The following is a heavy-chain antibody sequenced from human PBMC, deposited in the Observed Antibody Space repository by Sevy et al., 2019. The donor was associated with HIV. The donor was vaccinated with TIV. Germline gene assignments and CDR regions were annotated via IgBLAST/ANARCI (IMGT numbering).Heavy chain of an antibody. CDR1: GGSFSAYY. Sequence: SETLSLTCAVYGGSFSAYYWNWIRQPPGKGLEWIGEINHSGSTNYNPSLKSRVTMSVDTSKNQFSLKLSSVTAADTAVYYCARVLADDYIWGSHRPKYYFDFWGQGTLVTVSS. CDR3: ARVLADDYIWGSHRPKYYFDF. V-gene: IGHV4-34*01. D-gene: IGHD3-16*02. J-gene: IGHJ4*02. CDR2: INHSGST.